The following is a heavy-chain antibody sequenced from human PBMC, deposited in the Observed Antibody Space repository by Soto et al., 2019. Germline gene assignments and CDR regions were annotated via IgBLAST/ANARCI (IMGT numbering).Heavy chain of an antibody. Sequence: PGESLKISCKGSGYSFTSYWIGWVRQMPGKGLEWMGIIYPGDSDTRYSPSFQGQVTISADKSISTAYLQWSSLKASDTAMYYCARLSDDYGSGPIYGMDFWGQGSTVTVSS. CDR1: GYSFTSYW. CDR2: IYPGDSDT. CDR3: ARLSDDYGSGPIYGMDF. D-gene: IGHD3-10*01. V-gene: IGHV5-51*01. J-gene: IGHJ6*02.